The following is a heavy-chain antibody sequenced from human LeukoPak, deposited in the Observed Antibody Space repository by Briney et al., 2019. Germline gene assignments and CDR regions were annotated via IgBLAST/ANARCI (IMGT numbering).Heavy chain of an antibody. V-gene: IGHV3-23*01. CDR1: GFTFSSYA. J-gene: IGHJ4*02. Sequence: GGSLRLSCAASGFTFSSYAMSWVRQAPGKGLEWVSAIGGGYGTTSYADSVKGRFTISRDNSKNTLYLQMNSLRAEDTAVFYCAKASSGYSSSPFGYWGQGTLVTVSS. D-gene: IGHD6-13*01. CDR3: AKASSGYSSSPFGY. CDR2: IGGGYGTT.